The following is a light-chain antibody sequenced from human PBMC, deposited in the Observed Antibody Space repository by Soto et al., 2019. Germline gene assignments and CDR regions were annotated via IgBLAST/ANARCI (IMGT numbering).Light chain of an antibody. J-gene: IGKJ5*01. CDR1: QSISSY. CDR2: AAS. V-gene: IGKV1-39*01. CDR3: QQSYSTPSIT. Sequence: IHMTHSPSSLSASFRYRFTITCRSSQSISSYLNWYQQKPGKAPKLLIYAASSLQSGVPSRFSGSGSGTDFTLTISSLQPEDFATYYCQQSYSTPSITFGQGTRLEIK.